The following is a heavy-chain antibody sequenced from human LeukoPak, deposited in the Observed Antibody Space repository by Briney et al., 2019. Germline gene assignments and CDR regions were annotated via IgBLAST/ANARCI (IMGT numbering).Heavy chain of an antibody. CDR1: GGSISSSSYY. CDR2: IYYSGST. Sequence: PSETLSLTCTVSGGSISSSSYYWGWIRQPPGKGLEWIGSIYYSGSTYYNPSIKSRVTISVDTSKNQFSLKLSSVTAADTAVYYCARSPRGYSYGYNWFDPWGQGTLVTVSS. D-gene: IGHD5-18*01. V-gene: IGHV4-39*01. J-gene: IGHJ5*02. CDR3: ARSPRGYSYGYNWFDP.